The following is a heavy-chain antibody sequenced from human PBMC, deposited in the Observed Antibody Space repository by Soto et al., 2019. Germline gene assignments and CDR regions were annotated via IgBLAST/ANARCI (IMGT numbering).Heavy chain of an antibody. V-gene: IGHV3-30*18. CDR3: AKEGQAHCSGGTCFSGWFDS. CDR2: TSYDGSKK. Sequence: QVQLVESGGGVVQPGKSLRLSCVASGFTFRSYAMHWVRQAPGQGLAWVAFTSYDGSKKDYAESVKGRFTVSRGNFENILDLEMNSLRPEDTAVYYCAKEGQAHCSGGTCFSGWFDSWGHGTQVTVSS. J-gene: IGHJ5*01. D-gene: IGHD2-15*01. CDR1: GFTFRSYA.